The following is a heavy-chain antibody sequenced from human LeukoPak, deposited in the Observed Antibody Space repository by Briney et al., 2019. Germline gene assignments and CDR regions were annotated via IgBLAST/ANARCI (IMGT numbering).Heavy chain of an antibody. Sequence: SETLSLTCAVYGGSFSGYYWSWIRQPPGKGLGWIGEINHSGSTNYNPSLKSRVTISVDTSKNQFSLKLSSVTAADTAVYYCARDSGYDRWGQGTLVTVSS. J-gene: IGHJ4*02. D-gene: IGHD5-12*01. CDR1: GGSFSGYY. CDR3: ARDSGYDR. V-gene: IGHV4-34*01. CDR2: INHSGST.